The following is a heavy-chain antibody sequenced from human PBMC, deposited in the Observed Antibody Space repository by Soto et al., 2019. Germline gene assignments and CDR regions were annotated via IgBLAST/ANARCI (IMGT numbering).Heavy chain of an antibody. D-gene: IGHD1-1*01. J-gene: IGHJ4*02. CDR1: GGSFSGYY. Sequence: SETLSLTCAVYGGSFSGYYWSWTRQPPGKGLEWLAEINHSGITNYNPSVESRVSMSVDTSKNQFSLRLYSVTAADTAVYYCVRGPYNYNSRYFDYWGQGTLVTVSS. CDR2: INHSGIT. CDR3: VRGPYNYNSRYFDY. V-gene: IGHV4-34*01.